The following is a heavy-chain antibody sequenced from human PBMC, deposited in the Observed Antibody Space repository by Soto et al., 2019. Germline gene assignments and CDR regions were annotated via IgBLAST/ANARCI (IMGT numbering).Heavy chain of an antibody. CDR2: VNPSGGST. CDR3: ARDSGPYPGGAFDI. D-gene: IGHD2-15*01. V-gene: IGHV1-46*01. J-gene: IGHJ3*02. CDR1: GYTFTSYY. Sequence: ASVKVSCKASGYTFTSYYMHWVRQAPGQGLEWMGIVNPSGGSTSYAEKFQGRVTMTRDTSTSTVYVELISLRSEDTAVYYCARDSGPYPGGAFDIWGQGTMVTVSS.